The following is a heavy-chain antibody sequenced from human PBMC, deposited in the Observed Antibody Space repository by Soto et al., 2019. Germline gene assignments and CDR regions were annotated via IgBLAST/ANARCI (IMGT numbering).Heavy chain of an antibody. D-gene: IGHD3-16*01. CDR3: AKDRGRGGYYYYGMDV. CDR1: GFTFSSCA. CDR2: ISGSGGST. J-gene: IGHJ6*02. Sequence: GGSLRLSCAASGFTFSSCAMTWVRQAPGKGLEWVSAISGSGGSTYYADSVKGRFTISRDNSKNTLYLQMNSLRAEDTAVYYCAKDRGRGGYYYYGMDVWGQGTTVTVSS. V-gene: IGHV3-23*01.